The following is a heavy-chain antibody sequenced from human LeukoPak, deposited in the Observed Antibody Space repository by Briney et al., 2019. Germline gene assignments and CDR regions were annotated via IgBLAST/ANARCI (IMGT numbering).Heavy chain of an antibody. CDR1: GFTFSSNV. D-gene: IGHD3-10*01. Sequence: GGSLRLSCAASGFTFSSNVMTWVRQAPGKGLEWVSDISESGDITYYADSVKGRFTISRDNSKSTLFLQMNSLGAEDSAVYYCAKVKRSSRVHYFDYWGQGTLVTVSS. J-gene: IGHJ4*02. V-gene: IGHV3-23*01. CDR2: ISESGDIT. CDR3: AKVKRSSRVHYFDY.